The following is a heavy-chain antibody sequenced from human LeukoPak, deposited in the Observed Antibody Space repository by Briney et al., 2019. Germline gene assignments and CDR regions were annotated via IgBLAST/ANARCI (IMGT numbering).Heavy chain of an antibody. Sequence: ASVKVSCKASGYTFTSYGISWVRQAPGQGLEWMGWMNPKSGGTNYAQKFEARVTMNRDTSISTAYMELSRLRFDDTAVYYCARGRKYTSGYRVTELGSGYSDYWGQGTLVTVS. V-gene: IGHV1-2*02. CDR2: MNPKSGGT. CDR3: ARGRKYTSGYRVTELGSGYSDY. D-gene: IGHD5-18*01. CDR1: GYTFTSYG. J-gene: IGHJ4*02.